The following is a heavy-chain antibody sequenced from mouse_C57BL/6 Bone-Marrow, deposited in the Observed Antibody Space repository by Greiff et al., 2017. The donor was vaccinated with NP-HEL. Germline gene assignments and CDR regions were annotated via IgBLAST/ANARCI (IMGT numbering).Heavy chain of an antibody. CDR2: INPSSGYT. J-gene: IGHJ3*01. Sequence: VQLQQSGAELAKPGASVKLSCKASGYTFTSYWMHWVKQRPGQGLEWIGYINPSSGYTKYNQKFKAKATLTADKSSSTAYMKLRSLTYEDSAVYYCAREGSGFAYGGQGTLVTVSA. V-gene: IGHV1-7*01. CDR1: GYTFTSYW. CDR3: AREGSGFAY.